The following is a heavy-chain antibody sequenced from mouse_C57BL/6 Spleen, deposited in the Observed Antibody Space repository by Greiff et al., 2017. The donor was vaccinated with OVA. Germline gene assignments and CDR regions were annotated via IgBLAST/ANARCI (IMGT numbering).Heavy chain of an antibody. CDR2: IRLKSDNYAT. V-gene: IGHV6-3*01. D-gene: IGHD2-1*01. Sequence: DVKLQESGGGLVQPGGSMKLSCVASGFTFSNYWMNWVRPSPEKGLEWVAQIRLKSDNYATHYAESVKGRFTISREDSKSSVYLQMNNVRAEDTGIYYCNYGNSFRYWGQGTLVTVSA. CDR1: GFTFSNYW. CDR3: NYGNSFRY. J-gene: IGHJ3*01.